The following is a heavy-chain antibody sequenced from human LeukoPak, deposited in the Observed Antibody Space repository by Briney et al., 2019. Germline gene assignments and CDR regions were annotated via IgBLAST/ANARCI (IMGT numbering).Heavy chain of an antibody. CDR1: GGSIYSYY. V-gene: IGHV4-59*08. CDR3: ARRASHGSYYYFDY. CDR2: IYYSGST. Sequence: SETLSLTCTVSGGSIYSYYWSWIRQPPGRGLEWIGYIYYSGSTNYNPSLKCRVTISVDTSKNQFSLKLSSVTAADTAVYYCARRASHGSYYYFDYWGQGTLVTVSS. J-gene: IGHJ4*02. D-gene: IGHD1-26*01.